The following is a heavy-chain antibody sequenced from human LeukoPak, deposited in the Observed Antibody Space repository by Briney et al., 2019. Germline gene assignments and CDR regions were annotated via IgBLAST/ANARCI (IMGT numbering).Heavy chain of an antibody. V-gene: IGHV4-4*07. Sequence: SETLSLTCTVSGGSISSYYWSWVRQPAGKGLEWIGRIDSGSTNYNPSLKSRITMSLDTSKNQFSLKLSSVTAADTAVYYCARGGQASFGPWGQGTQVTVSS. CDR3: ARGGQASFGP. CDR2: IDSGST. CDR1: GGSISSYY. D-gene: IGHD3-10*01. J-gene: IGHJ5*02.